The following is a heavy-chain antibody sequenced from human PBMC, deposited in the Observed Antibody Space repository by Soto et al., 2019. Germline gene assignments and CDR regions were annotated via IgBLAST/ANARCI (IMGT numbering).Heavy chain of an antibody. Sequence: GSGPTLVNPTQTLTLTCTFSGFSLSTSGVGVGWIRQPPGKALEWLALIYWNDDKRYSPSLKSRLTITKDTSKNQVVLTMTNMDPVDTATYYCAHSGDSELGYDILTGYGYYYSGMDVWGQGTTVTVYS. J-gene: IGHJ6*02. CDR3: AHSGDSELGYDILTGYGYYYSGMDV. CDR2: IYWNDDK. D-gene: IGHD3-9*01. V-gene: IGHV2-5*01. CDR1: GFSLSTSGVG.